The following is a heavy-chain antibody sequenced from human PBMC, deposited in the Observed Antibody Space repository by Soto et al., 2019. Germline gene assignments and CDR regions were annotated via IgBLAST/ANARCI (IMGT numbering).Heavy chain of an antibody. CDR1: GGTFSGYA. J-gene: IGHJ4*02. V-gene: IGHV1-69*13. D-gene: IGHD3-22*01. Sequence: SVKVSCKASGGTFSGYALSWVRQAPGQGPEWVGGIVPIFGTANYAQKFRGRVTITADESTSTAYMELRSLRSEDTAVYYCARGVYSDSGAYYFFFWGQGTLVTVSS. CDR3: ARGVYSDSGAYYFFF. CDR2: IVPIFGTA.